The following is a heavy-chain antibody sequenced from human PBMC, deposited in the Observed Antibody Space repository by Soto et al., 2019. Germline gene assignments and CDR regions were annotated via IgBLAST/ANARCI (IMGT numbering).Heavy chain of an antibody. V-gene: IGHV3-48*03. D-gene: IGHD2-2*01. CDR2: IHPGGQTI. J-gene: IGHJ3*01. Sequence: EVQLVESGGGLVQPGGSLRLSCAASGFTFSSSEMYWVRQAPGKGLEWISYIHPGGQTIFYAESVKGRFTISRDNAKHSVYLQMNSLRDEDTAVYYCARRGSSWGRGTKVTVSS. CDR3: ARRGSS. CDR1: GFTFSSSE.